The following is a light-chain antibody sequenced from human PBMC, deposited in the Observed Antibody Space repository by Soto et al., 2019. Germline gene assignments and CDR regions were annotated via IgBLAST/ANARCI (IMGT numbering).Light chain of an antibody. J-gene: IGKJ1*01. CDR3: QQANSFPRT. V-gene: IGKV1D-12*01. Sequence: DIQMTQSPSSVSASVGDRVTITCRASQAISTWLAWYQQKPGKAPKLLIYAASNLQTGVPSRFSGSGSETDFTLTNTSLQPEDFATYYCQQANSFPRTFGQGTKVEIK. CDR2: AAS. CDR1: QAISTW.